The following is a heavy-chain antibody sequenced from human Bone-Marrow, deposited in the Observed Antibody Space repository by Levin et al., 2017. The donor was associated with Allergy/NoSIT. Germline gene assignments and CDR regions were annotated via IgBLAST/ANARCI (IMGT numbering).Heavy chain of an antibody. D-gene: IGHD3-10*01. CDR2: INQDGSEK. V-gene: IGHV3-7*01. Sequence: GGSLRLSCEASGFTSGGFWMTWVRQAPGKGLECVATINQDGSEKYYVDSVRGRFTIVRDNAKNSMFLQLNSLRAEDTAIYYCARRMVRGRNYHGMDVWGQGTTIIVSS. CDR1: GFTSGGFW. CDR3: ARRMVRGRNYHGMDV. J-gene: IGHJ6*02.